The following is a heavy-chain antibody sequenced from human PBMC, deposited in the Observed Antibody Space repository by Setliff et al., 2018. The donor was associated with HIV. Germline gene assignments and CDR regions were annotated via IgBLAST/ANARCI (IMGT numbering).Heavy chain of an antibody. CDR3: ARGRGVIKEKPFDY. D-gene: IGHD3-10*01. CDR2: FYYIGST. Sequence: SETLSLTCTVSGGSISRYYWSWVRQPPGKGLEWIGCFYYIGSTKYNPSLKSRVTISVDTSKNQFSLKLTSVTAADTAVYYCARGRGVIKEKPFDYWGHGTLVTVSS. CDR1: GGSISRYY. J-gene: IGHJ4*01. V-gene: IGHV4-59*01.